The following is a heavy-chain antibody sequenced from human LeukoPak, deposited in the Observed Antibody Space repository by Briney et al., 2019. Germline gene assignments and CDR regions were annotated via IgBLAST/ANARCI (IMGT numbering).Heavy chain of an antibody. CDR3: ARGVYDSSGYYYGHFDS. CDR2: IYYSGST. D-gene: IGHD3-22*01. Sequence: SETLSLTCTVSGGSISGYSWNCIRQPPGKGLEWIGYIYYSGSTNYNPSLKSRVTILVDASKNQFSLKLSSVTAADTALYYCARGVYDSSGYYYGHFDSWGQGTLVTVSS. J-gene: IGHJ4*02. V-gene: IGHV4-59*01. CDR1: GGSISGYS.